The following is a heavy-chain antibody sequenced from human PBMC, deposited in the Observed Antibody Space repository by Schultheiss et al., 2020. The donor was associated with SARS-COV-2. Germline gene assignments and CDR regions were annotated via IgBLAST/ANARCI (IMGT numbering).Heavy chain of an antibody. V-gene: IGHV3-48*03. Sequence: GGSLRLSCAASGLTFSNNEMNWVRQAPGKGLEWVSYISESGSTVYYADSVKGRFTISRDNAKNSLYLQMNNLRGEDTAIYYCVRDDDGDNPVDYWGQGTLVTVSS. CDR3: VRDDDGDNPVDY. D-gene: IGHD4-17*01. CDR1: GLTFSNNE. CDR2: ISESGSTV. J-gene: IGHJ4*02.